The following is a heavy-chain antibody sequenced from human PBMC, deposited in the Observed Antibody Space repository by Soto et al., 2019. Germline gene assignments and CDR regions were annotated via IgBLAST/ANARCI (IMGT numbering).Heavy chain of an antibody. CDR2: IIPIFGTA. D-gene: IGHD2-2*01. Sequence: QVQLVQSGAEVKKPGSSVKVSCKASGGTFSSYAISWERQAPGQGLEWMGGIIPIFGTANYAQKFQGRVTITADESTSTAYMELSSLRSEDTAVYYCARALMRYCSSTSCHYWYFDLWGRGTLVTVSS. CDR3: ARALMRYCSSTSCHYWYFDL. J-gene: IGHJ2*01. V-gene: IGHV1-69*01. CDR1: GGTFSSYA.